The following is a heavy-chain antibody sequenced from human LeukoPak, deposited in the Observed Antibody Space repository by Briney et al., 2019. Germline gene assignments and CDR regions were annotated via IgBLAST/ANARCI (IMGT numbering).Heavy chain of an antibody. CDR2: ISSSSSYI. V-gene: IGHV3-21*01. CDR3: ARLSYSSSWPYYYYYMDV. J-gene: IGHJ6*03. Sequence: GGSLRLSCAASGFTFSSYSMTWVRQAPGKGLEWVSSISSSSSYIYYADSVKGRFTISRDNAKNSLYLQMNSLRAEDTAVYYCARLSYSSSWPYYYYYMDVWGKGTTVTVSS. CDR1: GFTFSSYS. D-gene: IGHD6-13*01.